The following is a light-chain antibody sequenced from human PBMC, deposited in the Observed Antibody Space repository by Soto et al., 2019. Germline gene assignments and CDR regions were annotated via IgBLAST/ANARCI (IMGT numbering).Light chain of an antibody. CDR3: QQYNSYSQLT. CDR1: QSISSW. J-gene: IGKJ4*01. Sequence: DIPMTQSPSTLSASVGDRVTITCRASQSISSWLAWYQQKPGKAPKLLIYDASSLESGVPSRLSGSGAGTAFSLTISSLQPADFATYYCQQYNSYSQLTFGGGTKVEIK. V-gene: IGKV1-5*01. CDR2: DAS.